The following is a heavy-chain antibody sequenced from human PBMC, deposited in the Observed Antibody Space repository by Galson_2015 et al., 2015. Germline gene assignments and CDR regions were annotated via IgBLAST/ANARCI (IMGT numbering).Heavy chain of an antibody. J-gene: IGHJ4*02. CDR2: TYYKSKWSN. V-gene: IGHV6-1*01. Sequence: CAISGDSVSSNSAAWNWIRQSPSRGLEWLGRTYYKSKWSNNYAVSVKGRITINPDTSKNQFSLQLNSVTPEDTAVYYCARGGPYGDYFFDQWGQGTLVTVSS. CDR1: GDSVSSNSAA. CDR3: ARGGPYGDYFFDQ. D-gene: IGHD4-17*01.